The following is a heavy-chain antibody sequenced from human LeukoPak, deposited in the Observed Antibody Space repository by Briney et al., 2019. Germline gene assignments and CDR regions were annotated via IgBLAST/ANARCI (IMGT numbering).Heavy chain of an antibody. CDR3: AGGPRSKQQLVRGYYCGMDV. CDR1: GYTFTGYY. CDR2: INPNSGGT. Sequence: AASVKVSCKASGYTFTGYYMHWVRQAPGQGLEWMGWINPNSGGTNCAQKFQGRVTMTRDTSISTAYMELSRLRSDDTAVYYCAGGPRSKQQLVRGYYCGMDVWGQGTTVTVSS. J-gene: IGHJ6*02. V-gene: IGHV1-2*02. D-gene: IGHD6-13*01.